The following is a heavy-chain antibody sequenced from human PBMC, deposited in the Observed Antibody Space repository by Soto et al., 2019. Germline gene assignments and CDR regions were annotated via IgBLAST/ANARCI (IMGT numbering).Heavy chain of an antibody. CDR3: ARAGFDFWSGSYPADSDY. CDR1: GFTFSDYY. D-gene: IGHD3-3*01. J-gene: IGHJ4*02. Sequence: GGSLRVSCAASGFTFSDYYMSWIRQAPGKRREWVSYIDSATLYTKYSDSVKGRFTISRDNAKNSVFLQMNSLRAEDTAVYYCARAGFDFWSGSYPADSDYWGQGTQVTVSS. CDR2: IDSATLYT. V-gene: IGHV3-11*06.